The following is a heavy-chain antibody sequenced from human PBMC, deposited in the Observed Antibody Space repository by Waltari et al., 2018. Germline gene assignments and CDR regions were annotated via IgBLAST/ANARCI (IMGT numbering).Heavy chain of an antibody. CDR2: IYTSGST. CDR1: GGSISSYS. D-gene: IGHD6-13*01. J-gene: IGHJ4*02. CDR3: AREEQQLVLFGD. V-gene: IGHV4-4*07. Sequence: QVQLQESGPGLVRPSETLSLTCTVSGGSISSYSWSWIRQPAGKGLEWIGGIYTSGSTYYNPSLKSRVTMSVDTSKNQFSLKLSSVTAADTAVYYCAREEQQLVLFGDWGQGTLVTVSS.